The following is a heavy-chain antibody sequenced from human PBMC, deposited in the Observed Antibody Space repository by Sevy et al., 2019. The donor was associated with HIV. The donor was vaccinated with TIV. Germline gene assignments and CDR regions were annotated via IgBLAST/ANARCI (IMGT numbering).Heavy chain of an antibody. J-gene: IGHJ6*02. V-gene: IGHV1-2*02. Sequence: ASVKVSCKASGYTFTGYYMHWVRQAPGQGLEWMGWINPNSGGTNYAQKFQGRVTMTRDTSISTAYMELSRLRSDDTAVYYCARGTTVTIYYYYGMDVWGQGTMVTVSS. CDR2: INPNSGGT. CDR3: ARGTTVTIYYYYGMDV. D-gene: IGHD4-17*01. CDR1: GYTFTGYY.